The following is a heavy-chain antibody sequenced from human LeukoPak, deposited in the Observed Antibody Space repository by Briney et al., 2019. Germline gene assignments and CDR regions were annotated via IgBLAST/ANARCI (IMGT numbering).Heavy chain of an antibody. CDR2: MNPNSGNT. V-gene: IGHV1-8*01. J-gene: IGHJ4*02. D-gene: IGHD5-18*01. CDR3: ARASYGSRSHLPGGY. CDR1: GYTFTSYD. Sequence: ASVTVSCTASGYTFTSYDINWVRQATGQGLEWMGWMNPNSGNTGYAQKFQGRVSMTRITSINTAYMELSSLRSEDTAVYYCARASYGSRSHLPGGYWGQGTLVTVSS.